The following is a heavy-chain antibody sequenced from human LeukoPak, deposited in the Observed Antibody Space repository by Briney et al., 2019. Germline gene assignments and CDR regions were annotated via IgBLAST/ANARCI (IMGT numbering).Heavy chain of an antibody. Sequence: SQTLSLTCTVSGGSISSGSYYWSWIRQPAGKGLEWIGRIYTSGSTNCNPSLKSRVTISVDTSKNQFSLKLSSVTAADTAVYYCATQSWDPEDYYYYGMDVWGQGTTVTVSS. CDR3: ATQSWDPEDYYYYGMDV. CDR1: GGSISSGSYY. J-gene: IGHJ6*02. V-gene: IGHV4-61*02. D-gene: IGHD1-14*01. CDR2: IYTSGST.